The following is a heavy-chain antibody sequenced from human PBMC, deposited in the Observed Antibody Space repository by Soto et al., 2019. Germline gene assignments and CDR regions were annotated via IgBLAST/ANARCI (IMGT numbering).Heavy chain of an antibody. CDR1: GGAIYIGVYY. CDR3: AKDSPYDYVWGSYRIHFDY. D-gene: IGHD3-16*02. CDR2: IYHTGKT. Sequence: SETLSLTCTVPGGAIYIGVYYWTWIRQHPGKVLEWIGYIYHTGKTYYNPSLESRVTMSVDTSKNQFSLKLASVTAADTAVYYCAKDSPYDYVWGSYRIHFDYWGQGTLVTVSS. V-gene: IGHV4-31*03. J-gene: IGHJ4*02.